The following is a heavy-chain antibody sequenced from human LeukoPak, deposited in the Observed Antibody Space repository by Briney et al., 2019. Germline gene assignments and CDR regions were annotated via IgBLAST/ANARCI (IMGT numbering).Heavy chain of an antibody. CDR3: ARVERQQLVPNWFDP. D-gene: IGHD6-13*01. Sequence: SETLSLTCTVSGGSISSSSYYWGWIRQPPGKGLERIGSIYYSGSTYYNPSLKSRVTISVDTSKNQFSLKLSSVTAADTAVYYCARVERQQLVPNWFDPWGQGTLVTVSS. V-gene: IGHV4-39*07. J-gene: IGHJ5*02. CDR1: GGSISSSSYY. CDR2: IYYSGST.